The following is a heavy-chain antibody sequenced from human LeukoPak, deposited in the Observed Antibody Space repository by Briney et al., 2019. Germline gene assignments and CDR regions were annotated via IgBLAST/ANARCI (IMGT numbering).Heavy chain of an antibody. CDR2: FDPEDGET. Sequence: AASVKVSCKVSGYTLTELSMHWVRQAPGKGLEWMGGFDPEDGETIYAQKFQGRVTMTEDTSTDTAYMELSSLRSEDTAVYYCRSITXXSRDXWGQGTLVTVSS. J-gene: IGHJ4*02. CDR3: RSITXXSRDX. CDR1: GYTLTELS. V-gene: IGHV1-24*01. D-gene: IGHD3-10*01.